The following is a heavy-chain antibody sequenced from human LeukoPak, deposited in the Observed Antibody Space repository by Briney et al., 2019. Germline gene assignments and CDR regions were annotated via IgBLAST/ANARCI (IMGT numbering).Heavy chain of an antibody. CDR1: GFTFSDYY. D-gene: IGHD6-13*01. V-gene: IGHV3-11*01. CDR3: ARGGTNSSSPEDY. J-gene: IGHJ4*02. CDR2: ISSIGSTI. Sequence: GGSLRLSCAASGFTFSDYYMSWVRQAPGKGLEWVSYISSIGSTIYYADSVKGRFTISRDNAKNSLYLQMNSLRAEDTAVYYCARGGTNSSSPEDYWGQGTLVTVSS.